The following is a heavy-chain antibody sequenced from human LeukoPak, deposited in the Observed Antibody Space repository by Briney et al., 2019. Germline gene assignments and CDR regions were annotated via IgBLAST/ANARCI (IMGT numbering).Heavy chain of an antibody. V-gene: IGHV1-46*01. CDR1: GYTFTSYY. CDR3: ARDAAAVAGWFDP. D-gene: IGHD6-19*01. CDR2: INPSGGST. J-gene: IGHJ5*02. Sequence: ASVKVSCKASGYTFTSYYMHWVRQAPGQGLEWMGIINPSGGSTSYAQKFQGRVTMTRDTSTSTVYTELSSLRSEDTAVYYCARDAAAVAGWFDPWGQGTLVTVSS.